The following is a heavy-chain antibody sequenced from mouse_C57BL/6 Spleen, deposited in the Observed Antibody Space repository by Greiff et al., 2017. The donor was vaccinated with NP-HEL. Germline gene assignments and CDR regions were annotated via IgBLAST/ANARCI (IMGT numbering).Heavy chain of an antibody. CDR1: GYTFTSYW. Sequence: QVQLQQPGAELVMPGASVKLSCKASGYTFTSYWMHWVKQRPGQGLEWIGEIDPSDSYTNYNQQFKGKSTLTVDKSSSTAYMQLSSLTSEDSAVDYCARSTTVVEYYFDYWGQGTTLTVSS. CDR2: IDPSDSYT. V-gene: IGHV1-69*01. J-gene: IGHJ2*01. D-gene: IGHD1-1*01. CDR3: ARSTTVVEYYFDY.